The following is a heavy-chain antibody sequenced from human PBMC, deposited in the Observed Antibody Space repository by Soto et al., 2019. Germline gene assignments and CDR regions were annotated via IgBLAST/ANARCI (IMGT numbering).Heavy chain of an antibody. CDR2: INTGNGNS. J-gene: IGHJ6*02. CDR3: AKGSYYDASSAYDTPGFYYNYFGLDV. CDR1: GYTFTRYA. V-gene: IGHV1-3*04. D-gene: IGHD3-22*01. Sequence: QVQLVQSGPEVKKPGASVKVSCKASGYTFTRYAMHWVRQAPGQGLEWMGWINTGNGNSHYSQKFQGRVTFTRDTSATTAYMELTGLRPEDTAVYYCAKGSYYDASSAYDTPGFYYNYFGLDVWGQGTTVTVSS.